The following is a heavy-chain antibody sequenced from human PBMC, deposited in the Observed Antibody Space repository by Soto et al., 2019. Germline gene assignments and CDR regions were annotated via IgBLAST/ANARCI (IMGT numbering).Heavy chain of an antibody. D-gene: IGHD3-3*01. CDR1: GGSVNSGSSY. CDR3: ARGIFLEWHIDY. Sequence: NPSETLSLTCTVSGGSVNSGSSYWSWIRQPPGKGLEWIGYIYYTGSTNYNPSLKSRVSLSLDPAKNQFSLNLNSVTAADTAVYYCARGIFLEWHIDYWGQGTLVTVSS. V-gene: IGHV4-61*01. J-gene: IGHJ4*02. CDR2: IYYTGST.